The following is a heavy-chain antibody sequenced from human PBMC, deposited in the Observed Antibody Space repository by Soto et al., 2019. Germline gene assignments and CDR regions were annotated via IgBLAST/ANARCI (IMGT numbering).Heavy chain of an antibody. D-gene: IGHD3-16*02. CDR1: GFTFSSYA. V-gene: IGHV3-23*01. CDR2: ISGSGGST. Sequence: EVQLLESGGGLVQPGGSLRLSCAASGFTFSSYAMSWVRQAPGKGLEWVSAISGSGGSTYYADSVKARFTISRDNSKNTLYLKMNSLRAEDQAVYYCTKWGTQYYEYVWGSYRPDDACDIWGQGIMVTVSS. CDR3: TKWGTQYYEYVWGSYRPDDACDI. J-gene: IGHJ3*02.